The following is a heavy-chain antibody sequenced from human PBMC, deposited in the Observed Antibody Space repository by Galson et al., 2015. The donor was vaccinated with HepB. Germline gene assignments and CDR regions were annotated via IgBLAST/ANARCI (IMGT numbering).Heavy chain of an antibody. V-gene: IGHV3-21*01. CDR3: ARGGESFDY. Sequence: SLRLSCAASGFTFSDYSMNWVRQAPGKGLEWVSSISGSSYYIHYADSMKGRFTISRDNAKNSMYLQMNSLRAEDTAVYYCARGGESFDYWGQGTLVTVSS. CDR1: GFTFSDYS. J-gene: IGHJ4*02. CDR2: ISGSSYYI. D-gene: IGHD3-16*01.